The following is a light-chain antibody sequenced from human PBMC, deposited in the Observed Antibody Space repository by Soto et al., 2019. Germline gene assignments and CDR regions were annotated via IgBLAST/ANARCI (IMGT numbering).Light chain of an antibody. Sequence: IVLTQSPATLSVSPGERVTLSCRASESVGINLAWYQQKPGQAPRLLIYGASTRATDMPGTFSGRGSGTEFTLTISSLQSEDFAVYYCQQYKNWPRTFGQGTKVDIK. CDR2: GAS. J-gene: IGKJ1*01. CDR3: QQYKNWPRT. V-gene: IGKV3-15*01. CDR1: ESVGIN.